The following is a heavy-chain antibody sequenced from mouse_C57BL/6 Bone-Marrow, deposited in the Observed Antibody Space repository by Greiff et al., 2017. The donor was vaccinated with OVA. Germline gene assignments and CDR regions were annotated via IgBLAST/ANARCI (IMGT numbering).Heavy chain of an antibody. Sequence: EVKLMESGGGLVKPGGSLKLSCAASGFTFSSYAMSWVRQTPEKRLEWVATISDGGSYTYYPDNVKGRFTISRDNAKNNLYLQMSHLKSEDTAMYYCARGMGRLAYWGQGTLVTVSA. V-gene: IGHV5-4*03. CDR1: GFTFSSYA. CDR2: ISDGGSYT. CDR3: ARGMGRLAY. J-gene: IGHJ3*01. D-gene: IGHD4-1*01.